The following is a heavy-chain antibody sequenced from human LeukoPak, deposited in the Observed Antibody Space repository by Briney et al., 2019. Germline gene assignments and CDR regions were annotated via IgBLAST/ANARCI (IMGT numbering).Heavy chain of an antibody. CDR3: AGAPNRHYFDY. J-gene: IGHJ4*02. V-gene: IGHV4-59*01. CDR2: IYYTGTT. Sequence: SETLSLTCTVSSGSITSYYWRWIRQPPGRGLEYIGHIYYTGTTDYNPSLKSRVTMSVDTSKNQFSLRLISVTASDTAVYFCAGAPNRHYFDYWGQGTLVAVPS. CDR1: SGSITSYY.